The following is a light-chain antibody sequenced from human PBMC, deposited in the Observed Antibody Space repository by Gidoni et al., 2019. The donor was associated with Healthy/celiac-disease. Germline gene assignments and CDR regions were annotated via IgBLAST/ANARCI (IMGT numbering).Light chain of an antibody. CDR1: QSISSY. CDR2: AAS. Sequence: DIQMTQSPSSLSASVGDRVTITCRASQSISSYLNWYQQKPGKAPTLLIYAASSLQSGVPSRFSGSGSGTDFTLTISSLQPEDFATYYCQQSYSTPRNFGGGTKVEIK. CDR3: QQSYSTPRN. V-gene: IGKV1-39*01. J-gene: IGKJ4*01.